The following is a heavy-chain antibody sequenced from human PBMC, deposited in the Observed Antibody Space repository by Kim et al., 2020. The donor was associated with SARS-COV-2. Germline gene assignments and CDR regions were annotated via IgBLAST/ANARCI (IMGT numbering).Heavy chain of an antibody. CDR3: AKGDLAAAGSFDY. V-gene: IGHV3-23*01. D-gene: IGHD6-13*01. Sequence: YAASVKGRFTISRDNSKNTLYLQMNSLRAEDTAVYYCAKGDLAAAGSFDYWGQGTLVTVSS. J-gene: IGHJ4*02.